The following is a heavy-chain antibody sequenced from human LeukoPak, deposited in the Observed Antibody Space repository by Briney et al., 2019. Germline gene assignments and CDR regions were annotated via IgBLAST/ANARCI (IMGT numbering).Heavy chain of an antibody. V-gene: IGHV4-39*01. CDR2: IYYDGRT. CDR1: GGSISSNNYY. J-gene: IGHJ5*02. CDR3: ARHRGSSSEFDP. Sequence: SETLSLTCTVSGGSISSNNYYWGWMRQPPGKGLERIGHIYYDGRTYYNPSLKSRVTMSVDTSKNQFSLKLSSVTAADTAVYYCARHRGSSSEFDPWGLGTLVTISS. D-gene: IGHD6-6*01.